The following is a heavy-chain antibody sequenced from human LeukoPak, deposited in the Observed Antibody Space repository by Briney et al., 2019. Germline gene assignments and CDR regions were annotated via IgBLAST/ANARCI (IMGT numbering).Heavy chain of an antibody. CDR2: IYYSGST. Sequence: SETLSLTCTVSGGSISSYYWSWIRQPPGKGLEWIGYIYYSGSTNYNPFLKSRVTISVDTSKNQFSLKLSSVTAADTAVYYCARVWVSVVPAAILWFDPWGQGTLVTVSS. CDR1: GGSISSYY. CDR3: ARVWVSVVPAAILWFDP. J-gene: IGHJ5*02. V-gene: IGHV4-59*01. D-gene: IGHD2-2*02.